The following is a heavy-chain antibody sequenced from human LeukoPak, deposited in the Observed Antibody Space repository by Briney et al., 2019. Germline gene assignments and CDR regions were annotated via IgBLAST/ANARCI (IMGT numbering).Heavy chain of an antibody. CDR1: GGSISSGGFS. CDR2: INHSGST. J-gene: IGHJ4*02. Sequence: PSETLSLTCGVSGGSISSGGFSWSWIRQPPGKGLEWIGEINHSGSTNYNPSLKSRVTISVDTSKNQFSLKLSSVTAADTAVYYCARGDSSGSLDYWGQGTLVTVSS. D-gene: IGHD3-22*01. CDR3: ARGDSSGSLDY. V-gene: IGHV4-30-2*01.